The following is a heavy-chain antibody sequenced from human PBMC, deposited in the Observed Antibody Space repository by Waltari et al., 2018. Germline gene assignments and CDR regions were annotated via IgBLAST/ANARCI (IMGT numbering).Heavy chain of an antibody. CDR1: GYTFTSYY. J-gene: IGHJ4*02. V-gene: IGHV1-46*01. Sequence: QVQLVQSGAEVKKPGASVKVSCKASGYTFTSYYMHWVRQAPGQGLEWMGIINPSGGSTSYAQKFQGRVTMTRDTSTSTVYMELSSLRSEDTAVYYCARSCSGGSCYYSPYYFDYWGQGTLVTVSS. CDR2: INPSGGST. D-gene: IGHD2-15*01. CDR3: ARSCSGGSCYYSPYYFDY.